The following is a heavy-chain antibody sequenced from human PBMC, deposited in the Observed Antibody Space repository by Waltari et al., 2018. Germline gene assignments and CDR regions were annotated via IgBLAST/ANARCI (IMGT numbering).Heavy chain of an antibody. CDR3: ARDGLSGGSSWYKD. V-gene: IGHV4-59*01. Sequence: VQLVESGGGLVQPGGSLRLSCAASGFNFSSYALSWVRPAPGKGREWIGYSYYSVSTNYIPSLKSRFTISVDTSKNQFSLKLSSVTAADTAVYYCARDGLSGGSSWYKDWGQGTLVTVSS. CDR2: SYYSVST. J-gene: IGHJ4*02. D-gene: IGHD6-13*01. CDR1: GFNFSSYA.